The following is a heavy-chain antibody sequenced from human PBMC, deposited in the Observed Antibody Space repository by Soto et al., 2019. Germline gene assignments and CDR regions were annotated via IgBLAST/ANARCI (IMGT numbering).Heavy chain of an antibody. D-gene: IGHD6-13*01. V-gene: IGHV3-49*03. J-gene: IGHJ4*02. CDR2: IRSKAYGGTT. Sequence: PGGSLRLSCTASGFTFGDYAMSWFRQAPGKGLEWVGFIRSKAYGGTTEYAASVKGRFTISRDDSKSIAYLQMNSLKTEDTAVYYCTRDLVAAAGPRFGEWGQGTLVTVSS. CDR3: TRDLVAAAGPRFGE. CDR1: GFTFGDYA.